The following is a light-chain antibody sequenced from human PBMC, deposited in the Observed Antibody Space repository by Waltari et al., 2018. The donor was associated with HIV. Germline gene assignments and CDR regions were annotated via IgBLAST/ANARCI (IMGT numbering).Light chain of an antibody. CDR3: QQQNTYPLT. V-gene: IGKV1-9*01. CDR2: SAS. Sequence: DILLTQSPSFLSASVGDRVTISCRANQGIRNYLAWYQQRPGRAPKLLIFSASFLQNGVPSRFSASGSGTQFTLTINPLQPEDFATYFCQQQNTYPLTFGPGT. J-gene: IGKJ3*01. CDR1: QGIRNY.